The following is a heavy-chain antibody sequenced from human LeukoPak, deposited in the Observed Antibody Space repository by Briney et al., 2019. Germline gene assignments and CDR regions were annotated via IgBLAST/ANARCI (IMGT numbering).Heavy chain of an antibody. Sequence: SETLSLTCTVSGGSISSYYWSWIRQPPGKGLEWIGYIYYSGSTNYNPSLKSRVTISVDTSKNQFSLKLSSVPAGDTAVYYCAREGGGGATSGAFDIWGQGTMVTVSS. CDR1: GGSISSYY. V-gene: IGHV4-59*01. J-gene: IGHJ3*02. CDR2: IYYSGST. CDR3: AREGGGGATSGAFDI. D-gene: IGHD1-26*01.